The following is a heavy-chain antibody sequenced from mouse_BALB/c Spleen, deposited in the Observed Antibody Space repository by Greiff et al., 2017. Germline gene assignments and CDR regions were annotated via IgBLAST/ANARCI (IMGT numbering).Heavy chain of an antibody. CDR1: GYSITSDYA. J-gene: IGHJ4*01. V-gene: IGHV3-2*02. Sequence: EVQLQESGPGLVKPSQSLSLTCTVTGYSITSDYAWNWIRQFPGNKLEWMGYISYSGSTSYNPSLKSRISITRDTSKNQFFLQLNSVTTEDTATYYCARWLLLNYAMDYWGQGTSVTVSS. CDR2: ISYSGST. D-gene: IGHD2-3*01. CDR3: ARWLLLNYAMDY.